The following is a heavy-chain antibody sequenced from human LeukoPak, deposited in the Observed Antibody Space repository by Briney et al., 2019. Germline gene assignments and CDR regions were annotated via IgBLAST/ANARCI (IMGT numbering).Heavy chain of an antibody. V-gene: IGHV1-18*01. CDR3: ARDDVDTAMVPYYYYGMDV. CDR1: GYTFTSYG. Sequence: GASVTVSCKASGYTFTSYGISWVRQAPGQGLEWMGWISAYNGNTNYAQKLQGRVTMTTDTSTSTAYMELRSLRSDDTAVYYCARDDVDTAMVPYYYYGMDVWGQGTTVTVSS. D-gene: IGHD5-18*01. J-gene: IGHJ6*02. CDR2: ISAYNGNT.